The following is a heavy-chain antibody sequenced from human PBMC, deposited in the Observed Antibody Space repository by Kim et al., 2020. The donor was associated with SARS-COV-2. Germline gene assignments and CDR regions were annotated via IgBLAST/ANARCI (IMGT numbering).Heavy chain of an antibody. Sequence: GGSLRLSCAASGFPFSLYDMHWVRQAPGKGLEWVSYISTTGSSKYYADSAKGRFTVSRDNAKNSVFLQMNSLRADDTAVYFCAIVQISNLGTRDWGQGT. V-gene: IGHV3-48*01. D-gene: IGHD3-16*01. CDR2: ISTTGSSK. CDR1: GFPFSLYD. CDR3: AIVQISNLGTRD. J-gene: IGHJ4*02.